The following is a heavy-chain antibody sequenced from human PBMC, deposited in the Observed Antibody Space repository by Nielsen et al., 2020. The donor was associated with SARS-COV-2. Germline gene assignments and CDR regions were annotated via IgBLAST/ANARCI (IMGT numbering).Heavy chain of an antibody. J-gene: IGHJ4*02. CDR1: GYTFTGYY. CDR3: ARDAYPYCGGDCYLLFDY. Sequence: ASVKVSCKASGYTFTGYYMHWVRQAPGQGLEWMGRINPNSGGTNYAQKFQGRVTMTRDTSISTAYMELSRLRSDDTAVYYCARDAYPYCGGDCYLLFDYWGQGTLVTVSS. CDR2: INPNSGGT. V-gene: IGHV1-2*06. D-gene: IGHD2-21*02.